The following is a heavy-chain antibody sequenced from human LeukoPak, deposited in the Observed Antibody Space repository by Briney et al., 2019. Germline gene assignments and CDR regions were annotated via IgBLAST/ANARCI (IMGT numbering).Heavy chain of an antibody. J-gene: IGHJ6*03. Sequence: SETLSLTCTVSGGSISSYYWSWIRQPPGKGLEWIGYIYYSGSTKYNPSLKSRVTISVDTSKNQFSLKLSSVTAADTAVYYCARDAPYCSGGSCYRYYYYMDVWGKGTTVTVSS. CDR3: ARDAPYCSGGSCYRYYYYMDV. V-gene: IGHV4-59*01. CDR2: IYYSGST. CDR1: GGSISSYY. D-gene: IGHD2-15*01.